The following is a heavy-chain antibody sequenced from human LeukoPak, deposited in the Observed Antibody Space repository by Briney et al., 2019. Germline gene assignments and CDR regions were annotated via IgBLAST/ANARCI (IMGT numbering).Heavy chain of an antibody. CDR1: GGSISSGGYY. CDR2: IYYSGST. Sequence: SETLSLTCTVSGGSISSGGYYWSWIRQHPGKGLEWIGYIYYSGSTYYNPSLKSRVTISVDTSKNQFSLKLSSVTAADTAVYYCARSDSPLLWFGELDAFDIWGQGTMVTVSS. J-gene: IGHJ3*02. CDR3: ARSDSPLLWFGELDAFDI. V-gene: IGHV4-31*03. D-gene: IGHD3-10*01.